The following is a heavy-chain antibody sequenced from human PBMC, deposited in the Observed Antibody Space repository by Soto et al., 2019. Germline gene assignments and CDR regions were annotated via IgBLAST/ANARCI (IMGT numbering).Heavy chain of an antibody. J-gene: IGHJ3*02. CDR3: ARDVSPGTSSLYLDAFDI. Sequence: EVQLEESGGDLVQPGGSLRLSCSASGFSLSSYWMTWVRQAPGKGLEWVANINRAGSKQSYLDSVRGRFTISRDNVRQSLYLQMNSLRADDTALYYCARDVSPGTSSLYLDAFDIWGQGTMVTVSS. CDR1: GFSLSSYW. D-gene: IGHD6-13*01. CDR2: INRAGSKQ. V-gene: IGHV3-7*05.